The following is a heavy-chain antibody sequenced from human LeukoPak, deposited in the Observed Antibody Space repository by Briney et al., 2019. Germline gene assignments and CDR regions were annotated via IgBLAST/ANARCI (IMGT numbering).Heavy chain of an antibody. CDR1: GGSISSSSYY. CDR3: ARRVLEAVTGTGGFDY. J-gene: IGHJ4*02. V-gene: IGHV4-39*01. D-gene: IGHD6-19*01. Sequence: SETLSLTCTVSGGSISSSSYYWGWFRQPPGKGLEWIGSIYYGGSTYYNPSLKSRVTISVDTSKNQFSLRLSSVTAADTAVYYCARRVLEAVTGTGGFDYWGQGTLVTVSS. CDR2: IYYGGST.